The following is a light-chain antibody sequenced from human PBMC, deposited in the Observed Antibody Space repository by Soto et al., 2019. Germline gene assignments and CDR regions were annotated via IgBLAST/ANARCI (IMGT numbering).Light chain of an antibody. J-gene: IGKJ4*01. V-gene: IGKV3-15*01. CDR2: GAS. CDR1: QSVSSN. Sequence: EIVMTQSPATLSVSPGERATLSCRASQSVSSNLAWYQQKPGQPPRLLIYGASTRATGIPARFSGSGSGTEFTLTISSLQSEDFAVYYCQQYNNWPLTFGGGATVEIK. CDR3: QQYNNWPLT.